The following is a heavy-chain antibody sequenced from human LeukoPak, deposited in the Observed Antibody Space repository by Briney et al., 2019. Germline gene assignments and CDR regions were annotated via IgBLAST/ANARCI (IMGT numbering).Heavy chain of an antibody. CDR2: ISGSGGST. J-gene: IGHJ5*02. CDR1: GFTFSSYA. D-gene: IGHD4-17*01. Sequence: PGGSLRLSCAASGFTFSSYAMSWVRQAPGKGLEWVSAISGSGGSTYYADSVKGRFTITRDNSKNTLYLQMNSLRAEDTAVYYCAKALSGDYEHWFDPWGQGTLVTVSS. V-gene: IGHV3-23*01. CDR3: AKALSGDYEHWFDP.